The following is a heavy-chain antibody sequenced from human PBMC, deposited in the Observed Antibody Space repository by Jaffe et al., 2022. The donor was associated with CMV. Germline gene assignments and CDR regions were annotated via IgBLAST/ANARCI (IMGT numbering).Heavy chain of an antibody. J-gene: IGHJ6*03. Sequence: QVQLVESGGGVVQPGRSLRLSCAASGFTFSSYGMHWVRQAPGKGLEWVAVIWYDGSNKYYADSVKGRFTISRDNSKNTLYLQMNSLRAEDTAVYYCARESDFWSGYDYYYYYMDVWGKGTTVTVSS. CDR2: IWYDGSNK. V-gene: IGHV3-33*08. CDR1: GFTFSSYG. CDR3: ARESDFWSGYDYYYYYMDV. D-gene: IGHD3-3*01.